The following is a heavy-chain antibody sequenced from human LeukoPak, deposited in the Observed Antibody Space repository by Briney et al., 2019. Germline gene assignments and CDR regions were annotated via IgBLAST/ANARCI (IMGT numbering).Heavy chain of an antibody. CDR3: ARGGYCSSTSCRKINWFDP. V-gene: IGHV1-8*02. CDR2: MNPNSGNT. Sequence: ASVKVSCKASGYTFTGYYMHWVRQVSGQGLEWMGWMNPNSGNTGYAQKFQGRVTMTRNTSISTAYMELSSLRSEDTAVYYCARGGYCSSTSCRKINWFDPWGQGTLVTVSS. D-gene: IGHD2-2*01. J-gene: IGHJ5*02. CDR1: GYTFTGYY.